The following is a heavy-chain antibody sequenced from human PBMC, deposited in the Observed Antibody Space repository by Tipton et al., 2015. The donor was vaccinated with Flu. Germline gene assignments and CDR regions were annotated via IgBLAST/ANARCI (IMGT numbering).Heavy chain of an antibody. CDR3: ARVLAGHFGEGYFFDY. V-gene: IGHV4-59*01. Sequence: TLSLTCSVSGGSISSYYWSWIRQSPGKGLEWIGYISYGGSTNYNPSLKSRVTISVDTSKNQFSLRLNSMTAADTAIYYCARVLAGHFGEGYFFDYWGQGALVTVSS. J-gene: IGHJ4*02. CDR1: GGSISSYY. CDR2: ISYGGST. D-gene: IGHD3-10*01.